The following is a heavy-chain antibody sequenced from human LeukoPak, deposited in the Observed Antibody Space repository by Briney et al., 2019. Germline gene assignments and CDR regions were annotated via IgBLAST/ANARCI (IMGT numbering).Heavy chain of an antibody. CDR1: GFTFSSYS. Sequence: GGSLRPSCAASGFTFSSYSMNWVRQAPGKGLEWVSSISSSSSYIYYADSVKGRFTISRDNAKNSLYLQMNSLRAEDTAVYCCARDKGIYDFWSGYYWYWGQGTLVTVSS. D-gene: IGHD3-3*01. CDR3: ARDKGIYDFWSGYYWY. J-gene: IGHJ4*02. V-gene: IGHV3-21*01. CDR2: ISSSSSYI.